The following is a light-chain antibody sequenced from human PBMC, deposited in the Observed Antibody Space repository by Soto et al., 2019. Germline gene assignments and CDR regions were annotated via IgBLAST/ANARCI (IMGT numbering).Light chain of an antibody. Sequence: QSVLTQPASVSGSPGQSITISCTGTSSDVGGYNYVSWYQQHPGKAPKLMIYDVSNRPSGVSNRFSGSKSGNTASLTISGLQAEDEADYYCSSHTSSSTLVFGGVTKLTVL. CDR2: DVS. CDR1: SSDVGGYNY. V-gene: IGLV2-14*01. J-gene: IGLJ2*01. CDR3: SSHTSSSTLV.